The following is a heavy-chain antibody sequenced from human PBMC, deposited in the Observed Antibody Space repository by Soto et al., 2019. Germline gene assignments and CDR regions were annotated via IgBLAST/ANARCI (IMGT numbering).Heavy chain of an antibody. CDR3: VRARSSSWSGAYFDC. V-gene: IGHV3-72*01. Sequence: EVQLVESGGGLVQPGGSLRLSCAASGFRFSDHYIDWVRQAPGSGLEWVGRIRNKANDYSTEYVASVKGRFIISRDDSKTSLYLQMNSLKTEDTAVYYCVRARSSSWSGAYFDCWGQGTLVTVSS. J-gene: IGHJ4*02. CDR1: GFRFSDHY. CDR2: IRNKANDYST. D-gene: IGHD6-13*01.